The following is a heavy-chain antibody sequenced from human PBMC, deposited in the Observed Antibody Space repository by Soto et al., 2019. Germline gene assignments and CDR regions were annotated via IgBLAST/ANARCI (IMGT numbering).Heavy chain of an antibody. CDR3: ARGLIIWFGELSRRGGYYYYMDV. V-gene: IGHV4-34*01. CDR1: GGSFSGYQ. J-gene: IGHJ6*03. D-gene: IGHD3-10*01. Sequence: QVQLQQWGAGLLKPSETLSLTCAVYGGSFSGYQWTWIRQTPGKRLEWIGEINDSGNINYNPSLKSRVTILVDTPKKQSSRKLSSVPAADTAVYYCARGLIIWFGELSRRGGYYYYMDVWGKGTTVTVSS. CDR2: INDSGNI.